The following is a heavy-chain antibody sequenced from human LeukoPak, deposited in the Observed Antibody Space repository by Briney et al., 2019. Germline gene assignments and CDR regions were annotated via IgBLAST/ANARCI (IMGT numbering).Heavy chain of an antibody. J-gene: IGHJ4*02. CDR3: VTPQTGRTSRGDY. Sequence: ASVKVSCKASGYTFTGYYMHWVRQAPGQGLEWMGRINPNSGGTNYAQKFQGRVTMTRDTSISTAYMELSRLRSDDTAVYYCVTPQTGRTSRGDYWGQGTLVTVSS. D-gene: IGHD1-1*01. V-gene: IGHV1-2*06. CDR2: INPNSGGT. CDR1: GYTFTGYY.